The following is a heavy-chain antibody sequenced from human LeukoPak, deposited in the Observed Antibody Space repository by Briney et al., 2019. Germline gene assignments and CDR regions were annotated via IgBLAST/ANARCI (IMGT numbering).Heavy chain of an antibody. D-gene: IGHD5-24*01. CDR1: GFSVSSNY. V-gene: IGHV3-66*02. J-gene: IGHJ3*02. CDR2: IYTGDRT. Sequence: HPGGSLRLSCAASGFSVSSNYMSWVRQAPGKGLEWVSVIYTGDRTDYADPVKGRFTVSRDNSKNTMYPQMNSLKTEDTALYYCARQRDGYNSDPFDIWGQGTMVTVFS. CDR3: ARQRDGYNSDPFDI.